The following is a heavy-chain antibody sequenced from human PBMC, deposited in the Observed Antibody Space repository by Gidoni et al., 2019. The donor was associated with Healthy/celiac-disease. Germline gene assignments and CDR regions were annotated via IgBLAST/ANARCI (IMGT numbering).Heavy chain of an antibody. CDR3: ARDPRITIFGVVNYYYGMDV. J-gene: IGHJ6*02. CDR1: GYTFTSYY. D-gene: IGHD3-3*01. V-gene: IGHV1-46*01. CDR2: INPSGGST. Sequence: QVQLVQSGAEVKKPGASVKVSCKASGYTFTSYYMNWVRQAPGQGLEWMGIINPSGGSTSYAQKFQGRVTMTRDTSTSTVYMELSSLRSEDTAVYYCARDPRITIFGVVNYYYGMDVWGQGTTVTVSS.